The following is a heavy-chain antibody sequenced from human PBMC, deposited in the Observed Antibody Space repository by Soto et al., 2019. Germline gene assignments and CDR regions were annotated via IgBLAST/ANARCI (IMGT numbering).Heavy chain of an antibody. J-gene: IGHJ6*02. Sequence: QVQLVQSGAEVKNPGASVKVSCKASGYTFTRYGIGWARQAPGQGLEWMGWINTYNGNTNYAQNVQGRVTLTTDTSTSTAYTELRSLRSNDTAIYYCAMVDVYVTPSPQGVWGQGTTVIVSS. V-gene: IGHV1-18*01. CDR3: AMVDVYVTPSPQGV. CDR1: GYTFTRYG. D-gene: IGHD3-16*01. CDR2: INTYNGNT.